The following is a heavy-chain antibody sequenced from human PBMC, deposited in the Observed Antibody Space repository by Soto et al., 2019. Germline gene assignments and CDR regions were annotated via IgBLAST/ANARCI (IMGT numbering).Heavy chain of an antibody. V-gene: IGHV4-39*07. CDR2: IYSNDNT. J-gene: IGHJ4*02. CDR3: ARWPQLKPRFDY. CDR1: GGSVSSNSYS. Sequence: SETLSLTCTVSGGSVSSNSYSWGWVRQSPGKGLEWIGTIYSNDNTHYNPSLLSRVTISVDTSKNEFSLKLSSVTAADTAVYYCARWPQLKPRFDYWGQGTLVTVSS. D-gene: IGHD1-1*01.